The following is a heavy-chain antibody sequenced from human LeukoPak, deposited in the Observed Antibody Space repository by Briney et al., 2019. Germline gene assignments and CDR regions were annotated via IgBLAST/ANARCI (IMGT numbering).Heavy chain of an antibody. CDR1: GFTFSTYN. J-gene: IGHJ4*01. CDR2: ITSSSSYI. D-gene: IGHD2-21*01. CDR3: ARDPGEADR. V-gene: IGHV3-21*01. Sequence: GGSLRLSCAASGFTFSTYNMNWVRQAPGKGLEWVSSITSSSSYIYYADSVKGRFIISRDNAKNSLYLQMNSLRAEDTAVYYCARDPGEADRWGHGTLVTVSS.